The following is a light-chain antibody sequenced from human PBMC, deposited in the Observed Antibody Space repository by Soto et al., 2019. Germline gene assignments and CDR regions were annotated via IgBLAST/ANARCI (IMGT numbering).Light chain of an antibody. CDR1: SXNIGAGYL. J-gene: IGLJ1*01. Sequence: QSVLTQPPSVSGAPGQRVTIYCTGSSXNIGAGYLVHWYQQLPGTAPKLLIYRDINRPSGVPDRFSGSKSGPSASLAITGLQAEDEAYYYCQSYDSSLSGYVFGTGTKVTVL. CDR3: QSYDSSLSGYV. CDR2: RDI. V-gene: IGLV1-40*01.